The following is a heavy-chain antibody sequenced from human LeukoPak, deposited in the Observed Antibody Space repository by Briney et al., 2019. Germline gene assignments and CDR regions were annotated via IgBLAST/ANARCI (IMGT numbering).Heavy chain of an antibody. J-gene: IGHJ4*02. V-gene: IGHV3-48*03. CDR3: ARDGLGYCSSTSCRPFDY. D-gene: IGHD2-2*01. Sequence: GGSLRLSCAASGFTFSSYEMNWVRQAPGKGLERVSYISSSGSTIYYADSVKGRFTISRDNAKNSLYLQMNSLRAEDTAVYYCARDGLGYCSSTSCRPFDYRGQGTLVTVSS. CDR1: GFTFSSYE. CDR2: ISSSGSTI.